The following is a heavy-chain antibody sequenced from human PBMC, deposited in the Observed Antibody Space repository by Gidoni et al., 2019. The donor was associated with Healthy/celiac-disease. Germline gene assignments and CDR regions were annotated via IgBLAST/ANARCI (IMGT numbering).Heavy chain of an antibody. CDR2: IYSGGST. Sequence: EVQLVESGGGLIQPGGSLRLSCAASGFTVSSNYMSWVRQAPGKGLEWVSVIYSGGSTYYADSVKGRFTISRDNSKNTLYLQMNSLRAEDTAVYYCARERRGSYNYYYYGMDVWGQGTTVTVSS. D-gene: IGHD1-26*01. J-gene: IGHJ6*02. CDR3: ARERRGSYNYYYYGMDV. V-gene: IGHV3-53*01. CDR1: GFTVSSNY.